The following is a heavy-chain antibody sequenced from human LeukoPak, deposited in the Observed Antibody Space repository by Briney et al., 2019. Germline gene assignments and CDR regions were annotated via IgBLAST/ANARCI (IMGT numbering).Heavy chain of an antibody. CDR3: ARDSWLAAAGTDLSHWYFDL. V-gene: IGHV4-30-2*01. D-gene: IGHD6-13*01. CDR2: IYHSGST. Sequence: SETLSLTCAVSGGSISSGGYSWSWIRQPPGKGLEWIGYIYHSGSTYYNPSLKSRVTISVDRSKNQFSLKLSSVTAADTAVYYCARDSWLAAAGTDLSHWYFDLWGRGTLVTASS. CDR1: GGSISSGGYS. J-gene: IGHJ2*01.